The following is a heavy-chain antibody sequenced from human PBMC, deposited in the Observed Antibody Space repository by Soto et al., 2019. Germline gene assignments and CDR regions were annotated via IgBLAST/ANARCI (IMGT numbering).Heavy chain of an antibody. CDR3: AAEGGIRGIWALFDF. V-gene: IGHV4-30-4*01. Sequence: PPGKGLEWIGYIYYSGGTYYNPSLKSRVTISVDTSKNQFSLKLSSVTAADTAVYFCAAEGGIRGIWALFDFWGQGSLV. J-gene: IGHJ5*01. D-gene: IGHD2-21*01. CDR2: IYYSGGT.